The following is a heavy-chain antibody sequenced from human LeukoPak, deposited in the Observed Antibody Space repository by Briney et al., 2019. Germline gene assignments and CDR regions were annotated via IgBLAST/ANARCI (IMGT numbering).Heavy chain of an antibody. CDR1: GGSISSSSYY. Sequence: PSETLSLTCTVSGGSISSSSYYWGWIRQPPGKGLEWIGSIYYSGSTYYNPSLKSRVTISVDTSKNQFSLKLSSVTAADTAVYYCARDRGTYQLLYDYFDYWGQGTLVTVSS. D-gene: IGHD2-2*02. J-gene: IGHJ4*02. V-gene: IGHV4-39*07. CDR3: ARDRGTYQLLYDYFDY. CDR2: IYYSGST.